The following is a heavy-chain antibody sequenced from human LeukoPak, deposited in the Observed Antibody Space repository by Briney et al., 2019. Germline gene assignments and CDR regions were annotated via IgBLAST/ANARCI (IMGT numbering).Heavy chain of an antibody. CDR2: IIPILGIA. CDR1: GGTFSSYA. J-gene: IGHJ6*02. V-gene: IGHV1-69*04. Sequence: ASVKVSCKASGGTFSSYAISWVRQAPGEGLEWMGRIIPILGIANYAQKFQGRVTITADKSTSTAYMELSSLRSEDTAVYYCASSSYGYYYGMDVWGQGTMVTVSS. CDR3: ASSSYGYYYGMDV. D-gene: IGHD5-18*01.